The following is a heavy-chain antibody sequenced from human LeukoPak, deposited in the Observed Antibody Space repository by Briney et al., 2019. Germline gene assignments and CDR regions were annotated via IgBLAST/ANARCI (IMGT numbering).Heavy chain of an antibody. D-gene: IGHD1-26*01. J-gene: IGHJ4*02. CDR2: INGNGDST. Sequence: GGSLRLSCAASGFTFNSYVMSWVRQAPGKGLDWVSSINGNGDSTYYAGSVQSRFTISRDNSKKTLYLQMNSLRAEDTAVYHCTKRALGSAYYFDSWGQGTLVTVSS. CDR1: GFTFNSYV. V-gene: IGHV3-23*01. CDR3: TKRALGSAYYFDS.